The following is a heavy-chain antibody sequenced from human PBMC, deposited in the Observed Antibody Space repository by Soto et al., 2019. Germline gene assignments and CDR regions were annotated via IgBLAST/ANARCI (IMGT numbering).Heavy chain of an antibody. D-gene: IGHD3-22*01. V-gene: IGHV4-59*01. J-gene: IGHJ3*02. CDR2: IYYSGST. Sequence: SETLSLTCTVSGGSISSYYWSWIRQPPGKGLEWIGYIYYSGSTNYNPSLKSRVTISVDTSKNQFSLKLSSVTAANTAVYYCAREYYYDSSGYGSQAFDIWGQGTMVTVSS. CDR3: AREYYYDSSGYGSQAFDI. CDR1: GGSISSYY.